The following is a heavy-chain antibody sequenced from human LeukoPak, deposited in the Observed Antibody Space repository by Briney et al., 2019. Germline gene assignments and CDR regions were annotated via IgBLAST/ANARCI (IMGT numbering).Heavy chain of an antibody. CDR2: IYYSGST. Sequence: SETLSLTCTVSGGSISSSSYYWGWIRQPPGKGLEWIGSIYYSGSTYYNPSLKSRVTISVDTSKNQFSLKLGSVTAADTAVYYCARRIGYCSGGSCYGAFDIWGQGTMVTVSS. CDR3: ARRIGYCSGGSCYGAFDI. D-gene: IGHD2-15*01. CDR1: GGSISSSSYY. J-gene: IGHJ3*02. V-gene: IGHV4-39*01.